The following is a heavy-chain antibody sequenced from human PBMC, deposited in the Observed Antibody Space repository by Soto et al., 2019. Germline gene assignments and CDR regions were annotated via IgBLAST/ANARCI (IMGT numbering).Heavy chain of an antibody. CDR1: GFTFSSYS. CDR3: ARLVSTGTTSWFDN. J-gene: IGHJ5*02. CDR2: ISSSSSYI. V-gene: IGHV3-21*01. D-gene: IGHD1-7*01. Sequence: GGSLRLSCAASGFTFSSYSMNWVRQAPGKGLEWVSSISSSSSYIYYADSVRGRFTISRDNAKNSLYLQMNSLRAEDTAVYYCARLVSTGTTSWFDNWGQGTLDTVSS.